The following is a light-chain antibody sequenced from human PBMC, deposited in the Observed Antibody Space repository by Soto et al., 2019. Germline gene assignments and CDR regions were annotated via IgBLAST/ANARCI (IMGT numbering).Light chain of an antibody. V-gene: IGKV1-5*01. CDR1: QSISRW. Sequence: DIQMTQSPSTLSASVGDRVTITCRASQSISRWLAWYQLKPGTAPKLLIYDVANLQSGVPSRFSGSASGTEFTLTIGSLQPDDYAIYYWQQYSTHSTFGQGTKLEI. J-gene: IGKJ2*01. CDR2: DVA. CDR3: QQYSTHST.